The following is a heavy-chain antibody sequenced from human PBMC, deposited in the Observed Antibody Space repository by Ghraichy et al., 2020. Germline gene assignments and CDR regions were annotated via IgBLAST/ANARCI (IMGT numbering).Heavy chain of an antibody. Sequence: GEYLNISCAVSGFTFSSYTMNWVRQAPGKGLEWVSSISHSNNYIYQPDSLKGRFTISRDNAKNSLYLQMNSLRAEDTAVYYCARSRWGYSNSPRAFDYWGQGTLVTVSS. CDR3: ARSRWGYSNSPRAFDY. CDR2: ISHSNNYI. J-gene: IGHJ4*02. V-gene: IGHV3-21*01. CDR1: GFTFSSYT. D-gene: IGHD6-6*01.